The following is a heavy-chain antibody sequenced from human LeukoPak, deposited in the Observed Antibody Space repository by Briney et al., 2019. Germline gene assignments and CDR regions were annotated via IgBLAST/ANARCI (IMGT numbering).Heavy chain of an antibody. CDR2: ISYSGST. CDR1: GGSINSYY. Sequence: SETLSLTCTVSGGSINSYYWSWIRQPPGKGLEWIGYISYSGSTNYNPSLKSRATISLATSKNQFFLKLNSVTAADTALYYCARGTAVWGQGTLVTVSS. J-gene: IGHJ4*02. CDR3: ARGTAV. V-gene: IGHV4-59*01. D-gene: IGHD2-21*02.